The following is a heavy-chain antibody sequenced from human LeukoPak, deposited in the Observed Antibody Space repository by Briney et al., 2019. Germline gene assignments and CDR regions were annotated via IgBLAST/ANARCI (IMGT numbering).Heavy chain of an antibody. D-gene: IGHD5-18*01. V-gene: IGHV3-48*03. J-gene: IGHJ4*02. Sequence: GGSLRLSCAASGFTFSSYEMNWVRQAPGKGLEWVSYISSSGSSTYNADSVKGRFTISRDNAKNSLYLQMNSLRAEDTAVYYCARVGYSLEWYYFDYWGQGTLVTVSS. CDR2: ISSSGSST. CDR3: ARVGYSLEWYYFDY. CDR1: GFTFSSYE.